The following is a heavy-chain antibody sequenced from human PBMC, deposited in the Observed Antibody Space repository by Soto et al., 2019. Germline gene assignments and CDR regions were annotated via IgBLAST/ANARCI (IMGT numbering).Heavy chain of an antibody. V-gene: IGHV7-4-1*01. Sequence: ASVKVSCKASGYTFTSYAMNWVRQAPGQGLEWMGWINTNTGNPTYAQGFTGRFVFSLDTSVSTAYLQICSLKAEDTAVYYCARDEAPYSSGWWGGYYYYYGMDVWGQGTKVTVSS. J-gene: IGHJ6*02. CDR3: ARDEAPYSSGWWGGYYYYYGMDV. CDR1: GYTFTSYA. D-gene: IGHD6-19*01. CDR2: INTNTGNP.